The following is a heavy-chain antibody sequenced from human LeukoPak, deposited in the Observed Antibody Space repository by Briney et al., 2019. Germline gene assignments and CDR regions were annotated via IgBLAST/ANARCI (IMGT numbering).Heavy chain of an antibody. Sequence: PSETLSLTCAVYGGSFSGYYWSWIRQPPGKGLEWIGEINHSGSTNYNPSLKSRVTISVDTSKNQFSLKLSSVTGADTAVYYCAKGSGGRRPNWFDPWGQGTLVTVS. D-gene: IGHD2-15*01. CDR1: GGSFSGYY. J-gene: IGHJ5*02. CDR2: INHSGST. V-gene: IGHV4-34*01. CDR3: AKGSGGRRPNWFDP.